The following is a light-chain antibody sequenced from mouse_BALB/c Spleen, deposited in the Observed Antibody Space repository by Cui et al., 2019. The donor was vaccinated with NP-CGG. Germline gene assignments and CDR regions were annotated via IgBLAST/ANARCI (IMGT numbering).Light chain of an antibody. CDR2: GTN. V-gene: IGLV1*01. CDR1: TGAVTTSNY. J-gene: IGLJ1*01. CDR3: ALWYSNHWV. Sequence: QAFVTQESALTTSPGETVTLTCRSSTGAVTTSNYANWVQEKPDHLFTGLIGGTNNRAPGVPARFSGSLIGDKAALTITGAQTEDEARYFCALWYSNHWVFGGGTKLTVL.